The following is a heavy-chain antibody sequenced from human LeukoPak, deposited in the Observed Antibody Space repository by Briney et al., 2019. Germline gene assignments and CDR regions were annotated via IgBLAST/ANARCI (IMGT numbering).Heavy chain of an antibody. D-gene: IGHD5-18*01. CDR2: ISYDGSNK. J-gene: IGHJ6*02. Sequence: GGSLRLSCAASGFTFSSYGMHWVRQAPGKGLEWVAVISYDGSNKYYADSVKGRFTISRDNSKNTLYLQMNSLRAEDTAVYYCAGSNVDTAMVYWGYYYGMDVWGQGTTVTVSS. CDR1: GFTFSSYG. V-gene: IGHV3-30*03. CDR3: AGSNVDTAMVYWGYYYGMDV.